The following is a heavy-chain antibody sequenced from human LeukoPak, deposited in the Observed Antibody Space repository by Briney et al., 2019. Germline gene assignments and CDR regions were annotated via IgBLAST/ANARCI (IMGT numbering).Heavy chain of an antibody. CDR3: ARLNFRGGEALHFDS. J-gene: IGHJ4*02. D-gene: IGHD3-16*01. V-gene: IGHV4-4*09. Sequence: SETLSLTCSVSGGSLTNYYWGWIRQPPGKGLEFIGYIHSDGTTNYDSSLQSRVAISLDTSKIQFSLRLYSVTAADAALYFCARLNFRGGEALHFDSWGQGTLVTVSS. CDR1: GGSLTNYY. CDR2: IHSDGTT.